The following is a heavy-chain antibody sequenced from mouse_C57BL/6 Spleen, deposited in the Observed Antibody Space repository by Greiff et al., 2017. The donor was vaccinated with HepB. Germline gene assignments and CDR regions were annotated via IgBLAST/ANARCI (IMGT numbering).Heavy chain of an antibody. J-gene: IGHJ1*03. CDR3: ARERGNYYGSSYGYFDV. D-gene: IGHD1-1*01. V-gene: IGHV2-2*01. Sequence: VQLVESGPGLVQPSQSLSITCTVSGFSLTSYGVHWVRQSPGKGLEWLGVIWSGGSTDYNAAFISRLSISKDNSKSQVFFKMNSLQADDTAIYYCARERGNYYGSSYGYFDVWGTGTTVTVSS. CDR1: GFSLTSYG. CDR2: IWSGGST.